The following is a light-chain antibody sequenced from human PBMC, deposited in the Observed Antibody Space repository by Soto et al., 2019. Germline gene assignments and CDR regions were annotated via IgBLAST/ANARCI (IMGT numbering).Light chain of an antibody. CDR2: GAS. CDR1: QSISIN. Sequence: IVMTQSPATLSVSPGEIVTLSCRASQSISINLAWYQRKPGQSPRLLFSGASTRATGVPVRFSGSGSGTEFTLSISSLQSEDFAVYYCQQHNNWPPTFGQGTKVEIK. V-gene: IGKV3-15*01. CDR3: QQHNNWPPT. J-gene: IGKJ1*01.